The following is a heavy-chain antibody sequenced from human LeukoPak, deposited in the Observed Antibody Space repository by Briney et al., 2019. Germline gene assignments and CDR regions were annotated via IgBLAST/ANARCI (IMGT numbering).Heavy chain of an antibody. CDR1: GYTFTGYY. J-gene: IGHJ4*01. V-gene: IGHV1-2*02. D-gene: IGHD3-22*01. Sequence: ASVKVSCKASGYTFTGYYMHWVRQAPGQGLEWMGWINPNSGGTNYAQKFQGRVTMTRDTSISTAYMELSRLRSDDTAVYYCARGPDSSGFYPFDYWGQGTLVTVSS. CDR2: INPNSGGT. CDR3: ARGPDSSGFYPFDY.